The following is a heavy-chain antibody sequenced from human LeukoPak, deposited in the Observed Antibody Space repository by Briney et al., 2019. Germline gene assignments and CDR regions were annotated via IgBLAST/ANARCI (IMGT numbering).Heavy chain of an antibody. J-gene: IGHJ4*02. CDR2: IYYSGST. D-gene: IGHD3-10*01. V-gene: IGHV4-59*01. Sequence: SETLSLTCTVSGGSISSYYWSWIRQPPGKGLEWIGYIYYSGSTNYNPSLKSRVTISVDTSKNQFSLKLSSVTAADTAAYYCARHYGSGSYYRKGTVLFDYWGQGTLVTVSS. CDR1: GGSISSYY. CDR3: ARHYGSGSYYRKGTVLFDY.